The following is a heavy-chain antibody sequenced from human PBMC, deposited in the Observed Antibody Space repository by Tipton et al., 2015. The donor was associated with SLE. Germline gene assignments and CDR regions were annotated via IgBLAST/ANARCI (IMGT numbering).Heavy chain of an antibody. CDR3: ARLADGNRNWFDP. CDR1: GYSISSSSYY. D-gene: IGHD6-13*01. V-gene: IGHV4-39*07. CDR2: IFHIGSA. J-gene: IGHJ5*02. Sequence: TLSLTCTVSGYSISSSSYYWAWIRQPPGKGLEWIGHIFHIGSAYYNPSLKSRVTISIDTSTNQFSLKVKSVTAADTAVYYCARLADGNRNWFDPWGQGTLVTVSS.